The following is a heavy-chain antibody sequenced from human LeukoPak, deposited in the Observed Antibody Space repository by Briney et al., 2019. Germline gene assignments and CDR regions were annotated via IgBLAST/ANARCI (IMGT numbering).Heavy chain of an antibody. J-gene: IGHJ4*02. CDR1: GYTFTSYD. D-gene: IGHD4-23*01. CDR2: VNPNSGNT. Sequence: ASVKVSCKASGYTFTSYDINWVRQATGQGLEWMGWVNPNSGNTGYAQKFQGRVTMTRNTSISTAYMELSSLRSEDTAVYYCARATDGDKGGDFDYWGQGTLVTVSS. V-gene: IGHV1-8*01. CDR3: ARATDGDKGGDFDY.